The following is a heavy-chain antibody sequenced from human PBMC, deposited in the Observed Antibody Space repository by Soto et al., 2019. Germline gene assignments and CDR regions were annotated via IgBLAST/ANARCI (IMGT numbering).Heavy chain of an antibody. CDR1: GFTFSSYG. V-gene: IGHV3-30*18. J-gene: IGHJ4*02. CDR2: IIYDGSTK. Sequence: QVQLVESGGGVVQPGRSLRLSCAASGFTFSSYGMHRVRQAPGKGLEWVAVIIYDGSTKYYADSVKGRFTISRDNSKSTLYLQMNSLRAEDTAVYYCAKDRMGAGVRGYFDYWGQGTLVTVSS. CDR3: AKDRMGAGVRGYFDY. D-gene: IGHD3-10*01.